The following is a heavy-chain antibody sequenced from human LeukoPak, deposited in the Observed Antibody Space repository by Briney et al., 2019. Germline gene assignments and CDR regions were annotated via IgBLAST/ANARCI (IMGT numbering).Heavy chain of an antibody. CDR3: ARGRRRYYYYYMDV. V-gene: IGHV1-8*01. J-gene: IGHJ6*03. CDR1: GYTFTSYD. CDR2: MNPNSGNT. Sequence: ASVKVSCKASGYTFTSYDINWVRQATGQGLEWMGWMNPNSGNTGYAQKFQGRVTMTRNTSISTAYMELSSLRSEDTAVYYCARGRRRYYYYYMDVWGKGTTVTISS.